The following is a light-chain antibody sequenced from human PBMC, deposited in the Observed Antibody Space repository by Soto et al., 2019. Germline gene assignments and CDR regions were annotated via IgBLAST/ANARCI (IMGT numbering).Light chain of an antibody. J-gene: IGLJ1*01. CDR2: DVT. CDR3: CSYAGSDSFYV. Sequence: QSVLTQPRSVSGSRGQSVTISCTGTTSDVGAYNSVSWYQHQAGKAPNLLIYDVTKRPSGVPDRFSGSKSGNTASLTISGLQADDEADYFCCSYAGSDSFYVFGTGTKLTVL. CDR1: TSDVGAYNS. V-gene: IGLV2-11*01.